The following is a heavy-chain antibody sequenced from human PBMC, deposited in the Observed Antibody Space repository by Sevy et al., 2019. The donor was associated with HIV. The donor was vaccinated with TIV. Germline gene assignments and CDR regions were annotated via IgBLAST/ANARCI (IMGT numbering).Heavy chain of an antibody. D-gene: IGHD3-22*01. CDR3: AMDRYYDASGYXYYYYGMDV. CDR1: GFTVSGNY. Sequence: GGSLRLSCEASGFTVSGNYMAWVRLAPGKGLEWVSLIDSGGSTYYADSVKGRFTISRDNAKNTLYLQMNPLRAEDTXVYFCAMDRYYDASGYXYYYYGMDVWGQGTTVTVSS. J-gene: IGHJ6*02. V-gene: IGHV3-66*01. CDR2: IDSGGST.